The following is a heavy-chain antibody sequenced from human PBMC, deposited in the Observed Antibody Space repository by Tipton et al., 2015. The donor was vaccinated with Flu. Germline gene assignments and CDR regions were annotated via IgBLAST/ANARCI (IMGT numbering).Heavy chain of an antibody. CDR3: AREGSYYDFWSGYYGGWDYYYGMDV. D-gene: IGHD3-3*01. V-gene: IGHV3-33*01. CDR2: IWYDGSNK. CDR1: GFTFSSYG. J-gene: IGHJ6*02. Sequence: SLRLSCAASGFTFSSYGMHWVRQAPGKGLEWVAVIWYDGSNKYYADSVKGRFTISRDNSKNTLYLQMNSLRAEDTAVYYCAREGSYYDFWSGYYGGWDYYYGMDVWGQGTTVTVSS.